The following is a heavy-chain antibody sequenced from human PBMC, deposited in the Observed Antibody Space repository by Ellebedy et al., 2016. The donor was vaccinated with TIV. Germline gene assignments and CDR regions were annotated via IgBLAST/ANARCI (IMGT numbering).Heavy chain of an antibody. CDR3: ARLAVGVAFDI. Sequence: GGSLRLSXAASGFTFSSYWMSWVRQAPGKGLEWVANIKQDGSEKYYVDSVKGRFTISRDNAKNSLYLQMNSLRAEDTAVYYCARLAVGVAFDIWGQGTMVTVSS. CDR1: GFTFSSYW. CDR2: IKQDGSEK. J-gene: IGHJ3*02. D-gene: IGHD2-15*01. V-gene: IGHV3-7*03.